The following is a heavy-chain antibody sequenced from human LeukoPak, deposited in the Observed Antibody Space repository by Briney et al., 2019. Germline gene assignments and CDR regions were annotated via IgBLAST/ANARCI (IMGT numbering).Heavy chain of an antibody. Sequence: ASVKVSCKASGYTFTSYDINWVRQATGQGLEWMGWMNPNSGNTGYAQKFQGRVTITRNTSISTAYMELSSLRSEDTAMYYCARGLEDGIFVLLSPGKSYYVDDWGQGNLVTVFS. CDR2: MNPNSGNT. CDR1: GYTFTSYD. J-gene: IGHJ4*02. D-gene: IGHD3/OR15-3a*01. V-gene: IGHV1-8*03. CDR3: ARGLEDGIFVLLSPGKSYYVDD.